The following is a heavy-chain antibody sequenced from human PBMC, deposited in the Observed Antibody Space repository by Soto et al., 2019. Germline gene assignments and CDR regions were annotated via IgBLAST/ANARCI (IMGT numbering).Heavy chain of an antibody. D-gene: IGHD3-9*01. CDR3: AKDIRPPGLQFDY. Sequence: HPGGSLRLSCAASGFTFNSYGMSWVRQAPGKGLEWVSYISPDGGNVYYADSVKGRFTISRDNAKNSLYLQMNNLGAEDTAFYYCAKDIRPPGLQFDYWGQGTLVTVSS. CDR2: ISPDGGNV. V-gene: IGHV3-48*04. CDR1: GFTFNSYG. J-gene: IGHJ4*02.